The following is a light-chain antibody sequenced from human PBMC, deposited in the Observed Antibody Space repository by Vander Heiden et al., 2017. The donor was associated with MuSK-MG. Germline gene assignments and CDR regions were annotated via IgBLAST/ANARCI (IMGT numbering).Light chain of an antibody. V-gene: IGKV3-20*01. J-gene: IGKJ5*01. CDR1: QSVSSSY. CDR3: QQYGNSPAT. Sequence: EIVLTQSPGTLSLSPGGRATLSCRASQSVSSSYLAWYQQKPGQAPRLLIYGASSRATGIPDRFSGSGSGTDFTLTISRLEPEDFAVYYCQQYGNSPATFGQGTRLEIK. CDR2: GAS.